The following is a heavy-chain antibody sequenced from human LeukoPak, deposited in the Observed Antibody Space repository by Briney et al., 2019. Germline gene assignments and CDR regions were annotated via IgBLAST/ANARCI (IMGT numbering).Heavy chain of an antibody. Sequence: GGSLRLSCTASGFTFGDYAMSWVRQAPGKGLEWVGFIRSKAYGGTTEYAASVKGRFTISRDDSKSIAYLQMNSLKTEDTAVYYCTRRKWELGAFDIWGQGTMVTVSS. D-gene: IGHD1-26*01. V-gene: IGHV3-49*04. CDR1: GFTFGDYA. CDR3: TRRKWELGAFDI. J-gene: IGHJ3*02. CDR2: IRSKAYGGTT.